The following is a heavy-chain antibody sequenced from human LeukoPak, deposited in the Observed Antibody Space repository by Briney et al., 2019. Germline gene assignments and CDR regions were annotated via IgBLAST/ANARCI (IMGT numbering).Heavy chain of an antibody. CDR1: GGSISSGSYY. J-gene: IGHJ3*02. V-gene: IGHV4-31*03. CDR2: IYYSGST. D-gene: IGHD3-9*01. CDR3: ARMKLTDAFDI. Sequence: SQTLSLTCTVSGGSISSGSYYWSWIRQHPGKGLEWIGYIYYSGSTYYNPSLKSRVTISVDTSKNQFSLKLSSVTAADTAVYYCARMKLTDAFDIWGQGTMVTVSS.